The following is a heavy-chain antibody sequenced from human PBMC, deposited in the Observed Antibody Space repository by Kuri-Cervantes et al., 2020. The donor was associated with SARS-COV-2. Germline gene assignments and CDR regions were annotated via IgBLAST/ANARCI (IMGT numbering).Heavy chain of an antibody. J-gene: IGHJ4*02. CDR2: IRYDGSNK. CDR1: GFTFSSYG. V-gene: IGHV3-30*02. CDR3: AKAPGIYSSSWYELDY. Sequence: GESLKISCAASGFTFSSYGMRWVRQAPGKGLEWVAFIRYDGSNKYYADSVKGRFTISRDNSKNTLYLQMNSLRAEDTAVYYCAKAPGIYSSSWYELDYWGQGTLVTVSS. D-gene: IGHD6-13*01.